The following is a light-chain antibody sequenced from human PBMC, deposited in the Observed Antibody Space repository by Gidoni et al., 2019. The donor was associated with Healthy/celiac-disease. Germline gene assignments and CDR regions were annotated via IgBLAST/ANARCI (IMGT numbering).Light chain of an antibody. V-gene: IGKV3-20*01. CDR3: QQYGSSPPDT. CDR2: GAS. Sequence: EMVLTQSPVTLSLSPGERATLSSRASQSVRRSYLAWYQQKPGLAPRLLIYGASSRATGIPDRFSGSGSGTEFTLTISRLEPEDFAVYYCQQYGSSPPDTFGQGTKLEIK. J-gene: IGKJ2*01. CDR1: QSVRRSY.